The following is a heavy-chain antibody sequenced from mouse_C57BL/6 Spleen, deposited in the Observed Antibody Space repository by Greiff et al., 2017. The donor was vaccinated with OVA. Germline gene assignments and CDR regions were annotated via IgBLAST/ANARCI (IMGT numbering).Heavy chain of an antibody. Sequence: QVQLQQPGAELVMPGASVKLSCKASGYTFTSYWMHWVKQRPGQGLEWIGEIDPSDSYTTYNQKFKGKSTLTVDKSSSTAYMQLSSLTSEDSAVYYCARRNYKGNYFDYWGQGTTLTVSS. D-gene: IGHD2-12*01. CDR3: ARRNYKGNYFDY. CDR2: IDPSDSYT. J-gene: IGHJ2*01. V-gene: IGHV1-69*01. CDR1: GYTFTSYW.